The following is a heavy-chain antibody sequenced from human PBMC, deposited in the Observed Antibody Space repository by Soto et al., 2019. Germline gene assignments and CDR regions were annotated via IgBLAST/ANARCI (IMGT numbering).Heavy chain of an antibody. D-gene: IGHD1-26*01. V-gene: IGHV1-3*01. CDR3: ARGGSLYWYFDL. J-gene: IGHJ2*01. Sequence: ASVKVSCKASGYIFTSYAMQWVRQAPGQRLEWMGWINAGNGNTKYSQKFQGRVTITRDTSASTAYMELSSLRSEDTAVYYCARGGSLYWYFDLWGRGTLVTVSS. CDR2: INAGNGNT. CDR1: GYIFTSYA.